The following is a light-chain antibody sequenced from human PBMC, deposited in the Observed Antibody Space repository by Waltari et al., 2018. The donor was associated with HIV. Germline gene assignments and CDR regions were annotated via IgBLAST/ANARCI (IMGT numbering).Light chain of an antibody. V-gene: IGKV1-5*03. J-gene: IGKJ2*01. CDR3: QQYNSYSMYT. CDR2: KAT. CDR1: QSISNW. Sequence: DIQMTQSPSTLSASVGDRVTITCRTNQSISNWLAGYQQKPGKAPKLLIYKATRLESGVPSRCSGSGSGTEFTLTISSLQPEDFATYYCQQYNSYSMYTFGQGTKLEIK.